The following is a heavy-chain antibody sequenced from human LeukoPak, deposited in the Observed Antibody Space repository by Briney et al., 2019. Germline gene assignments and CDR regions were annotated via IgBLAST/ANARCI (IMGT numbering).Heavy chain of an antibody. CDR3: ARRQASGYDFWRGLSYYMDV. V-gene: IGHV1-8*03. D-gene: IGHD3-3*01. CDR2: MNPNSGNT. J-gene: IGHJ6*03. CDR1: GYTFISYD. Sequence: ASVKVSCKSSGYTFISYDINWVRQATGQGLEWMGWMNPNSGNTGYAQKFQGRVTITRNTSISTAYMELSSLRSEDTGVYYCARRQASGYDFWRGLSYYMDVWGKGTTVTVSS.